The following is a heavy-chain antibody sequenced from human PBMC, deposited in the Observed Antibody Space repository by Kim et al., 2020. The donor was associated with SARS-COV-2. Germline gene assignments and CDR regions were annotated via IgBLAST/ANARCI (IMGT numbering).Heavy chain of an antibody. V-gene: IGHV4-59*01. CDR1: GGSISSYY. D-gene: IGHD5-18*01. J-gene: IGHJ4*02. Sequence: SETLSLTCTVSGGSISSYYWSWIRQPPGKGLEWIGYIYYSGSTNYNPSLKSRVTISVDTSKNQFSLKLSSVTAADTAVYYCARDRYSYGHLDYWGQGTLV. CDR3: ARDRYSYGHLDY. CDR2: IYYSGST.